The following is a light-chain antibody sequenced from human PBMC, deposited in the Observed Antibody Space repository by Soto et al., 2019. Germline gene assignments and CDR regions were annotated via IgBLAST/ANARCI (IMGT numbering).Light chain of an antibody. V-gene: IGKV1-33*01. J-gene: IGKJ4*01. CDR3: QQYEDLPLT. CDR1: QDISNS. CDR2: DAS. Sequence: DIQMTQSPSALSASVGDRVTITCRASQDISNSLNWYQQKPGKAPKLLIFDASSVETGVPSRFSGSGSGTHFTFTITSLQPEDIATYHCQQYEDLPLTFGGGTKVEIK.